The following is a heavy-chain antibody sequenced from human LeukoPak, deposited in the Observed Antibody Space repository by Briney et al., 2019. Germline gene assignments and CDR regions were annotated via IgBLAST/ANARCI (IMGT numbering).Heavy chain of an antibody. V-gene: IGHV4-61*02. CDR1: GGSISSGSYY. D-gene: IGHD2-2*01. CDR2: IYTSGST. J-gene: IGHJ5*02. CDR3: ARLEDCSSTSCYPNWFDP. Sequence: SQTLSLTCTVSGGSISSGSYYWSWIRQPAGRGLEWIGRIYTSGSTNYNPSLKSRVTISVDTSKNQFSLKLSSVTAADTTVYYCARLEDCSSTSCYPNWFDPWGQGTLVTVSS.